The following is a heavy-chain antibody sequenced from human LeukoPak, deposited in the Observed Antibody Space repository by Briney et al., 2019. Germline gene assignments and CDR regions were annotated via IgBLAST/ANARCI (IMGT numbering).Heavy chain of an antibody. D-gene: IGHD5/OR15-5a*01. CDR2: IIPIFGSA. Sequence: SVKVSCKASGGTFSSYAISWVRQAPGQGLEWMGGIIPIFGSANYAQKFQGRVTITADKSTSTAYMELSSLRSEDTAVYYCARSYVYDSYYFDYWGQGTLVTVSS. CDR1: GGTFSSYA. J-gene: IGHJ4*02. V-gene: IGHV1-69*06. CDR3: ARSYVYDSYYFDY.